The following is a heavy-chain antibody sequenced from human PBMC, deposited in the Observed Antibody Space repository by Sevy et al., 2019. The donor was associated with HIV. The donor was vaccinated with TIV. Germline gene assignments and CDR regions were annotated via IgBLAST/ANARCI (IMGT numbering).Heavy chain of an antibody. J-gene: IGHJ5*01. CDR2: IWYNGGTE. V-gene: IGHV3-33*01. D-gene: IGHD1-1*01. Sequence: GGSLRLSCAASGFPFRSFSMHWVRQAPGKGLEWVAGIWYNGGTEHYADSVQGRFTISRDNSKNVLNLQMNSLRVGDTVIYYCARDSARVIVPTAGFDSWGQGALVTVSS. CDR3: ARDSARVIVPTAGFDS. CDR1: GFPFRSFS.